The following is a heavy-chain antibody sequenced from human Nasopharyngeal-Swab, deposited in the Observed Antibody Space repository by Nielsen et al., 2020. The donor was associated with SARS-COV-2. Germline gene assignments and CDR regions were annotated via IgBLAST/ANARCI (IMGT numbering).Heavy chain of an antibody. CDR2: VNHGGGT. J-gene: IGHJ6*03. CDR3: ARGGAGVVASPVLGLGPFYYYHFMDV. D-gene: IGHD6-6*01. Sequence: SETLSLTCAVYGGSFSGHQWSWVRQTPGMGLEWIGEVNHGGGTNYNPSLKSRVTISVATSKNQFSLKLTSVTAADTAVYYCARGGAGVVASPVLGLGPFYYYHFMDVWGQGTTVTVSS. CDR1: GGSFSGHQ. V-gene: IGHV4-34*01.